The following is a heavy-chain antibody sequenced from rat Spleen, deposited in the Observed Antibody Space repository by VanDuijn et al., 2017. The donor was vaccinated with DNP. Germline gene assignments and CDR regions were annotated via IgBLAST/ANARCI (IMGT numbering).Heavy chain of an antibody. D-gene: IGHD1-7*01. J-gene: IGHJ2*01. Sequence: EVQLVESGGGLVQPGRSLKLSCAASGFTFSDHNMAWVRQAPKKGLEWVATISTGGGNTYYRDSVKGRFTVSRDNAKSTLYLQMNSLRSEDTATYYCTRDGPPYYGVPFDYWGQGVMVTVSS. CDR1: GFTFSDHN. CDR3: TRDGPPYYGVPFDY. CDR2: ISTGGGNT. V-gene: IGHV5-25*01.